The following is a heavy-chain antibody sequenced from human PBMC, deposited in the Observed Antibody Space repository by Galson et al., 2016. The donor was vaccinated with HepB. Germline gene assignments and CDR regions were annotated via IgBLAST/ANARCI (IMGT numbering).Heavy chain of an antibody. Sequence: SLRLSCAASGFTFSTYSMNWVRQAPGKGLEWVSSISGNSNYVYHADSVKGRFTISRDNAKNSLYLQMDSQRAEDTALYYCARNLYSGADYSVDYWGQGTLVTVSS. V-gene: IGHV3-21*01. D-gene: IGHD4-11*01. J-gene: IGHJ4*02. CDR3: ARNLYSGADYSVDY. CDR2: ISGNSNYV. CDR1: GFTFSTYS.